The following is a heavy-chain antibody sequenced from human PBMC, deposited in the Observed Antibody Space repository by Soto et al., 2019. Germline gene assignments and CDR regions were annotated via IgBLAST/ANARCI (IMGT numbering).Heavy chain of an antibody. J-gene: IGHJ4*02. CDR2: IIPILGIA. V-gene: IGHV1-69*02. CDR3: ASQREYCSSTSCYGGVDY. CDR1: GGTFSSYT. D-gene: IGHD2-2*01. Sequence: QVQLVQSGAEVKKPGSSVKVSCKASGGTFSSYTISWVRQAPGQGLEWMGRIIPILGIANYAQKFQGRVTITAEKSTSTAYMELSRLRSEDTAVYYWASQREYCSSTSCYGGVDYWGQGTLVTVSS.